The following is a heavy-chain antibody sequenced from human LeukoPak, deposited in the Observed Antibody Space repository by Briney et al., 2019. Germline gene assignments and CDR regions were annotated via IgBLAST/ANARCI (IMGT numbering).Heavy chain of an antibody. CDR1: GGSFSGYY. D-gene: IGHD4-11*01. CDR2: INHSGST. J-gene: IGHJ4*02. V-gene: IGHV4-34*01. Sequence: SETLSLTCAVYGGSFSGYYWSWIRQPPGKGLEWIGEINHSGSTNYNPSLKSRVTISVDKSKNQFSLKLSSVTAADTAVYYCARDPKTTAKGDYWGQGTLVTVSS. CDR3: ARDPKTTAKGDY.